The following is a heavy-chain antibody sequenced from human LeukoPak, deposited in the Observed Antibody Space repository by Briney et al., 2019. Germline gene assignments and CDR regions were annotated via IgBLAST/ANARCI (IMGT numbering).Heavy chain of an antibody. CDR1: GGSISSGSYY. CDR2: IYTSGST. CDR3: ARVLVDYYGSGRYYYMDV. J-gene: IGHJ6*03. V-gene: IGHV4-61*02. D-gene: IGHD3-10*01. Sequence: SETLSLTCTVSGGSISSGSYYWSWIRQPAGKGLEWIGRIYTSGSTNYNPSLKSRATISVDTSKNQFSLKLSSVTAADTAVYYCARVLVDYYGSGRYYYMDVWGKGTTVTISS.